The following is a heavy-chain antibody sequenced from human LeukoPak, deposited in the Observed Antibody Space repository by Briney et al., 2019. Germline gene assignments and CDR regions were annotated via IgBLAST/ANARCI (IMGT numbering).Heavy chain of an antibody. CDR3: ASGWTY. CDR2: ISSSGGIT. Sequence: GGSLRLSCAASGFTFSNAWVNWVRQAPGKGLEWVSAISSSGGITYYADSVKGRFTISRDNAKNTLYLQMNSLRAEDTAIYYCASGWTYWGQGTLVTVSS. J-gene: IGHJ4*02. D-gene: IGHD6-19*01. CDR1: GFTFSNAW. V-gene: IGHV3-23*01.